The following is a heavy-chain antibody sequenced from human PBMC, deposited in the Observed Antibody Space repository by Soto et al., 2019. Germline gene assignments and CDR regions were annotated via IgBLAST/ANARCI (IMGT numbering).Heavy chain of an antibody. CDR1: GYTFTGYY. D-gene: IGHD2-2*01. CDR3: AGMIASGXCSSTSCRKTKTNWFDP. Sequence: ASVKVSCKASGYTFTGYYVHWVRQAPGQGLEWMGWINPNSGGTNYAQKFQGRVTMTRDTSISTAYMELSRLRSDDTTVYYCAGMIASGXCSSTSCRKTKTNWFDPWGQGTLVTVSS. J-gene: IGHJ5*02. V-gene: IGHV1-2*02. CDR2: INPNSGGT.